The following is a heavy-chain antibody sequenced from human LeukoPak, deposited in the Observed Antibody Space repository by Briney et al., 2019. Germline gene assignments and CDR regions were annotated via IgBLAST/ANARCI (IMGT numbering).Heavy chain of an antibody. CDR3: ARDYTLRRRFDP. Sequence: SETLSLTCTVSGGSISSSSYYWGWIRQPPGKGLEWIGSIYYSGSTYYNPSLKSRVTISVDTSKNQFSLKLSSVTAADTAVYYCARDYTLRRRFDPWGQGTLVTVSS. J-gene: IGHJ5*02. CDR2: IYYSGST. D-gene: IGHD2-21*02. CDR1: GGSISSSSYY. V-gene: IGHV4-39*07.